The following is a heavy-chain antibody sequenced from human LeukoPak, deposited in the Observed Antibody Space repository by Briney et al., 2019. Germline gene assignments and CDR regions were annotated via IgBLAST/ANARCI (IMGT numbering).Heavy chain of an antibody. CDR3: ARGKGYFDY. CDR2: IDYSGST. D-gene: IGHD3-16*01. V-gene: IGHV4-59*01. Sequence: PSETLSLTCTVSRGSIFSYYWTWIRPTPGKGLEWIGYIDYSGSTNYNPSLKSRVTISADKSRNQFSLKLTSVTTADTAVYYCARGKGYFDYWDQGTLVTVSS. CDR1: RGSIFSYY. J-gene: IGHJ4*02.